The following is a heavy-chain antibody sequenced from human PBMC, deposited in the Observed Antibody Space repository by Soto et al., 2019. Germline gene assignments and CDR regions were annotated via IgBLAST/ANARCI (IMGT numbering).Heavy chain of an antibody. D-gene: IGHD1-1*01. CDR3: AKSHAISDGGTYFDY. Sequence: PXXSLRLSCAASGFTFSSYGMHWVPQAPGKGLEWVAVISYDGSNKYYADSVKGRFTISRDNSKNTLYLQMNSLRAEDTAVYYCAKSHAISDGGTYFDYWGQGTLVTVSS. CDR1: GFTFSSYG. J-gene: IGHJ4*02. V-gene: IGHV3-30*18. CDR2: ISYDGSNK.